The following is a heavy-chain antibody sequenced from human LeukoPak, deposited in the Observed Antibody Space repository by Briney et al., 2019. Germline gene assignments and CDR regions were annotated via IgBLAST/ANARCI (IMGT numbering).Heavy chain of an antibody. V-gene: IGHV1-18*01. Sequence: VASVTVSCKASGYTFPNYGLSWVRQAPGQGLEWMGWISGYNANTNYAQKFQGRVTMTTDTSTSTAYMELRSLRSDDTALYYCATTFNYYDSRGLQYFDLWGRGTLVTVSS. CDR1: GYTFPNYG. D-gene: IGHD3-22*01. CDR3: ATTFNYYDSRGLQYFDL. J-gene: IGHJ2*01. CDR2: ISGYNANT.